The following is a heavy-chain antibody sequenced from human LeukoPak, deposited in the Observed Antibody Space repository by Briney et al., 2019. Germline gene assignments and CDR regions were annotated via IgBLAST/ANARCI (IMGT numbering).Heavy chain of an antibody. Sequence: ASVKVSCKASGYTFTVYYIHWVRQAPGQGPEWLGWINPNSGGTKYAQKFQGTMTRDTSISTAYMELSRLTSDDTAMYYCVRASNADTGLNWFDPCGQGNLVTVSS. CDR2: INPNSGGT. J-gene: IGHJ5*02. D-gene: IGHD3-16*01. CDR3: VRASNADTGLNWFDP. CDR1: GYTFTVYY. V-gene: IGHV1-2*02.